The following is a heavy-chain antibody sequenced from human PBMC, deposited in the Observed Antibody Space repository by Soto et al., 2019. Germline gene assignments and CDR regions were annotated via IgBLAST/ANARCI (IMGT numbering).Heavy chain of an antibody. Sequence: PGGSLRLSCAASGFTFSSYDMHWVRQATGKGLEWVSAIGTAGDTYYPGSVKGRFTISRENAKNSLYLQMNSLRAEDTAVYYCARSNSGYDQPDPPYYYYYGMDVWGQGTTVTVSS. J-gene: IGHJ6*02. CDR2: IGTAGDT. V-gene: IGHV3-13*01. CDR1: GFTFSSYD. D-gene: IGHD5-12*01. CDR3: ARSNSGYDQPDPPYYYYYGMDV.